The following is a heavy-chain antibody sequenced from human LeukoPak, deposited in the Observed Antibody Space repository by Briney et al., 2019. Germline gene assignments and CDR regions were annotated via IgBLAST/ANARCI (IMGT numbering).Heavy chain of an antibody. CDR3: ARVYGGLDV. J-gene: IGHJ6*02. CDR2: ISSSSTYI. V-gene: IGHV3-21*01. CDR1: GFTFSNYY. Sequence: PGGSLRLSCAASGFTFSNYYMNWVRQAPGKGLEWASCISSSSTYIYYADSVKGRFTISRDNAKNSLYLQMNSLRAEDTAVYYCARVYGGLDVWGQGTTVTVSS. D-gene: IGHD4/OR15-4a*01.